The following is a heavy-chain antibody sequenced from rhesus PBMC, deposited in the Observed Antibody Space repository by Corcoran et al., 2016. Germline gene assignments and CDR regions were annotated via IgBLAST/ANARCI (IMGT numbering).Heavy chain of an antibody. CDR3: SRGPGAWFFQY. CDR1: GSSITDNYY. Sequence: VQLQGSGPGLVKPSETLSLACDVSGSSITDNYYWHWIRQPPGKGLEWIGSVYGKSASTDYTPSLKSRVTISKDTSKNQFFLKLNSVTAADTAVYFCSRGPGAWFFQYWGQGVLVTVSS. J-gene: IGHJ4*01. CDR2: VYGKSAST. D-gene: IGHD6-31*01. V-gene: IGHV4S9*01.